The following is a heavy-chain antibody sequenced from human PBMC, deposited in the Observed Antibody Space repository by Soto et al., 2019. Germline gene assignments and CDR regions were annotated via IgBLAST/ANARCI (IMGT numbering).Heavy chain of an antibody. Sequence: QVQLVESGGGVVQPGRSLRLSCAASGFTFSSYAMHWVRQAPGKGLEWVAVISYDGSNKYYADSVKGRFTISRDNSKNTLYLQMNSLRAEDTAVSYCAREEERWNYPLDYWGQGTLVTVSS. CDR1: GFTFSSYA. D-gene: IGHD1-7*01. CDR3: AREEERWNYPLDY. J-gene: IGHJ4*02. CDR2: ISYDGSNK. V-gene: IGHV3-30-3*01.